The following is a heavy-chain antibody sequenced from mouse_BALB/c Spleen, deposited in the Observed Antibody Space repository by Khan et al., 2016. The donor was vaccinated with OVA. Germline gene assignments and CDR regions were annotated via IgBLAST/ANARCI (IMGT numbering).Heavy chain of an antibody. CDR2: ISYSGNT. Sequence: DVQLQESGPGLVKPSQSLSLTCTVTGYSITSDYAWNWIRQFPGNKLEWMGYISYSGNTKYNPSLKSRISINRDTSKNQFFLQLNSVTIEDTATYYCARVYGGDFDYWGQGTTLTVSS. D-gene: IGHD1-1*01. V-gene: IGHV3-2*02. J-gene: IGHJ2*01. CDR3: ARVYGGDFDY. CDR1: GYSITSDYA.